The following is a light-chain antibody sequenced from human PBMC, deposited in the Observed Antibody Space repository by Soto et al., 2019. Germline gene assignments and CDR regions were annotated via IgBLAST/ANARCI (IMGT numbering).Light chain of an antibody. CDR2: DVS. J-gene: IGLJ2*01. CDR3: SSYSDRRIPVL. CDR1: SSDVGGYNY. V-gene: IGLV2-14*03. Sequence: QSALTQPASVSGSPGQSITISCTGTSSDVGGYNYVSWYQHHPGKAPKLMIYDVSYRPAGVSTRFSGSKSGNTASLTISGLQAEDEADYYCSSYSDRRIPVLFGGGTQLTVL.